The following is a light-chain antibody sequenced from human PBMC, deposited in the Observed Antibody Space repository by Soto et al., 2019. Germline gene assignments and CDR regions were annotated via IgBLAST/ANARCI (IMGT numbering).Light chain of an antibody. Sequence: EIVLTQSPGTLSLSPGDGATLSCRASQSVSTNYLAWFQQKPGQAPSLLIYGAHIRAIGIADRFRGSGSGTDFTLTISRLEPEDFAVYYCQQYHSLPRTFGQGTKVEIK. V-gene: IGKV3-20*01. CDR3: QQYHSLPRT. J-gene: IGKJ1*01. CDR1: QSVSTNY. CDR2: GAH.